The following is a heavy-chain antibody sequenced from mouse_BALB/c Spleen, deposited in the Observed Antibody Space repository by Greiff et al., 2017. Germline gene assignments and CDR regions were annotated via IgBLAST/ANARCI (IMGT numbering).Heavy chain of an antibody. CDR3: AIYYGYGGAMDY. Sequence: VKLVESGPGLVAPSQSLSITCTVSGFSLTDYGVSWIRQPPGKGLEWLGVIWGSRSKYYNSALKSRLSISKDNYKSQVVLKMNSLQTDDTAMYYCAIYYGYGGAMDYWGQGTSVTVSS. V-gene: IGHV2-6-5*01. D-gene: IGHD1-2*01. CDR1: GFSLTDYG. CDR2: IWGSRSK. J-gene: IGHJ4*01.